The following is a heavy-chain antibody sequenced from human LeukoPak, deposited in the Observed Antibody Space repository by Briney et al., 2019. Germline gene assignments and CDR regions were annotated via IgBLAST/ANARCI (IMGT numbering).Heavy chain of an antibody. CDR1: GYTFTSYD. J-gene: IGHJ1*01. V-gene: IGHV1-8*01. CDR2: MNPNSGNT. CDR3: ARVGRSSGWYRSTAEYFQH. D-gene: IGHD6-19*01. Sequence: ASVKVSCKASGYTFTSYDINWVRQATGQGLEWMGWMNPNSGNTGYAQKFQGRVTMTRNTSISTAYMELSSLRSEDTAVYYCARVGRSSGWYRSTAEYFQHWGQGTLVTVSS.